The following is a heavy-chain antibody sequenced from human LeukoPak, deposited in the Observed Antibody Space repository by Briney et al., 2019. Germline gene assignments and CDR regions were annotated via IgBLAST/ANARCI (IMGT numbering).Heavy chain of an antibody. V-gene: IGHV3-48*01. D-gene: IGHD3-3*01. J-gene: IGHJ6*03. CDR2: ISSSSSTI. CDR1: GFTFSSYS. CDR3: ARVYYDFWSGYNPYYYYMDV. Sequence: GGSLRLSCAASGFTFSSYSMNWVRQAPGKGLEWVSYISSSSSTIYYADSVKGRFTISRDNAKNSLYLQMNSLRAEDTAVYYCARVYYDFWSGYNPYYYYMDVWGKGTTVTVSS.